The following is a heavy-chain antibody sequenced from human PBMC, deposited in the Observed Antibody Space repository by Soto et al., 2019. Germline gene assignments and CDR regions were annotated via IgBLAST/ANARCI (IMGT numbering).Heavy chain of an antibody. Sequence: EVQLLESGGGLVQPGGSLTLSCAASGFTFSSYAMSWVRQAPGKGLEWVSVISGSGSSTYYADSVKGRFTISRDNSKSTLYLHMNSLRAEDTAVYYCARGTCRSGGSCYSTFDYWGQGTLVTVSS. CDR2: ISGSGSST. D-gene: IGHD2-15*01. CDR1: GFTFSSYA. CDR3: ARGTCRSGGSCYSTFDY. V-gene: IGHV3-23*01. J-gene: IGHJ4*02.